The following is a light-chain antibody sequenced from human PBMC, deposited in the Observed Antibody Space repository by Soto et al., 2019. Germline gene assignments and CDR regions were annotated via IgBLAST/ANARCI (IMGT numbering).Light chain of an antibody. CDR1: QSVTSGN. CDR3: HQDGSSPQRT. Sequence: LYSGGIAPVSGRASQSVTSGNLAWYQQKPGQAPRLLIYGASSRASGIPDRFSGSGSGTDFTLTISRLEPEDSAVYYCHQDGSSPQRTFGQGTKVDIK. J-gene: IGKJ1*01. CDR2: GAS. V-gene: IGKV3-20*01.